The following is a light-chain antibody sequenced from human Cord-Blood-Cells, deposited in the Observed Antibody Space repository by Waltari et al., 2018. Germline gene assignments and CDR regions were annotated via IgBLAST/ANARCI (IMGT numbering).Light chain of an antibody. J-gene: IGKJ1*01. V-gene: IGKV1-5*03. CDR2: KAS. Sequence: DIQMTQSPSTLSASVGDRVTITCRASQSISSWLARYQQKPGKAPKILIYKASSLESGVPSRFSGSGSGTEFTLSISRLQPDDFATYYCQQYNSYSTFGQGTKVEIK. CDR1: QSISSW. CDR3: QQYNSYST.